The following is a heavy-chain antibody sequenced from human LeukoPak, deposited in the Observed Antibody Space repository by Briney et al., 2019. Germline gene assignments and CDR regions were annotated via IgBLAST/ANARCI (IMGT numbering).Heavy chain of an antibody. D-gene: IGHD3-3*01. CDR2: FDPEDGET. Sequence: SVKVSCKVSGYTLTELSMHWVRQAPGKGLEWMGGFDPEDGETIYAQKFQGRVTMTEDTSTDTAYMELSSLRSEDTAVYYCATSYYDFWSGSPPPVYWGQGTLVTVSS. CDR1: GYTLTELS. CDR3: ATSYYDFWSGSPPPVY. J-gene: IGHJ4*02. V-gene: IGHV1-24*01.